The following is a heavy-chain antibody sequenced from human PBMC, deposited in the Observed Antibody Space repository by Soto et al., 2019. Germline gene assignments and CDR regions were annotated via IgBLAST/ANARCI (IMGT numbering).Heavy chain of an antibody. D-gene: IGHD3-9*01. CDR2: ISYDGSTE. Sequence: QVQLVESGGGVVQPGRSLRLSCAASGFTFSNFGIHWVRQAPGKGPEWLAAISYDGSTEVYVDSVKGRFTISRDNPKNTLYLQMNSLRLEDTAVYYCAKGASQNFDCLLRDWGPGTLITVSS. J-gene: IGHJ4*02. CDR3: AKGASQNFDCLLRD. V-gene: IGHV3-30*18. CDR1: GFTFSNFG.